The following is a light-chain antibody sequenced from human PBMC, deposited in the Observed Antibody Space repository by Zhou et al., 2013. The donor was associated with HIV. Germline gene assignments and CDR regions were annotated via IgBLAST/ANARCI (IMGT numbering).Light chain of an antibody. CDR1: QGINND. J-gene: IGKJ1*01. Sequence: IQMTQSPSSLSASVGDRVTLTCRASQGINNDLVWFQQKPGKAPKLLIYAASSLQSGVPSRFSGSGSGTDFTLTISSLQPEDFATYYCLQDYNYPRTFGQGTKVEIK. V-gene: IGKV1-6*01. CDR3: LQDYNYPRT. CDR2: AAS.